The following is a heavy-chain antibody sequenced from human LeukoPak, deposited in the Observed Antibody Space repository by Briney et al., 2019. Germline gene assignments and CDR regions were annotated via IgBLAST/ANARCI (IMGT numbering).Heavy chain of an antibody. V-gene: IGHV3-30*02. J-gene: IGHJ4*02. CDR3: AKGGSSAWYYFDY. D-gene: IGHD6-19*01. CDR2: IRYDGSNK. CDR1: GFTFSNYD. Sequence: GGSVRLSCAASGFTFSNYDMHWVRQAPGKGLEWVAFIRYDGSNKYYADSVKGRFPISRDNSKNTLYLQMNSLRAEDTAVYYCAKGGSSAWYYFDYWGQGTLVTVSS.